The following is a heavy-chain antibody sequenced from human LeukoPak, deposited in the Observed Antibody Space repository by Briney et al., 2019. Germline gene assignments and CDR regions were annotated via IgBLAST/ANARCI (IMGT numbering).Heavy chain of an antibody. D-gene: IGHD1-26*01. Sequence: HPGGSLRLSCVASGFTFDDYAMHWVRQTPGKGLEWVSLINGDGDTTYYADSVKGRFTISRDNSKNSLYLQMNSLRTEDTALYYCAKRPPVGSGQGLDYWGQGTLVTVSS. CDR1: GFTFDDYA. V-gene: IGHV3-43*02. CDR3: AKRPPVGSGQGLDY. J-gene: IGHJ4*02. CDR2: INGDGDTT.